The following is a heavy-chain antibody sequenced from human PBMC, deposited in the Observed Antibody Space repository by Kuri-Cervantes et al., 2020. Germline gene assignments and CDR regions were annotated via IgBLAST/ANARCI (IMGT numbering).Heavy chain of an antibody. V-gene: IGHV3-7*03. CDR2: IKSDGTER. D-gene: IGHD3-3*01. CDR1: GFALTNYW. Sequence: GGSLRLSCAASGFALTNYWMTWVRQAPGKGLEWVANIKSDGTERNYVDSVKGRFTISRDNAKNSLYLQMSSLRAEDTALYYCARAQTTLERFGLDVWGQGTTVTVSS. J-gene: IGHJ6*02. CDR3: ARAQTTLERFGLDV.